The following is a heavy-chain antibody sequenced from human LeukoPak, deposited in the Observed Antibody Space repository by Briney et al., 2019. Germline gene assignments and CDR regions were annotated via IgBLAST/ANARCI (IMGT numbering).Heavy chain of an antibody. V-gene: IGHV3-48*04. CDR2: ISTTSVTI. J-gene: IGHJ6*02. Sequence: GGSLRLSCAASGFTFSSHGMDWVRQAPGKGLEWVSYISTTSVTIYYADAVKGRFTISRDNAKNSLSLVMDGLRAEDTAVYYCVRSCSGGNCYAMDVWGQGTTVTVSS. D-gene: IGHD2-15*01. CDR1: GFTFSSHG. CDR3: VRSCSGGNCYAMDV.